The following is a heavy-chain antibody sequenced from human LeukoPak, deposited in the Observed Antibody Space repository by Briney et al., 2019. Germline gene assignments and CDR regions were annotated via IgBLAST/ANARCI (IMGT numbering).Heavy chain of an antibody. V-gene: IGHV4-59*01. CDR2: VYYSGST. CDR1: GGSISTYY. CDR3: ARGRYGWLPFDY. D-gene: IGHD3-16*01. J-gene: IGHJ4*02. Sequence: SETLSLTCTVSGGSISTYYWSWIRQPPGKGLEWIGYVYYSGSTNYNPSLMSRVTISVDTSENQFSLKLSSVTAADTAVYYCARGRYGWLPFDYWGQGTLVTVSS.